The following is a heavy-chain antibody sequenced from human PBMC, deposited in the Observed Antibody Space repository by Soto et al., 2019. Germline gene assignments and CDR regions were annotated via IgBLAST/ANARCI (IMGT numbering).Heavy chain of an antibody. J-gene: IGHJ2*01. Sequence: QVQLQESGPGLVKPSQTLSLTCTVSGGSISSGDYYWSWIRQPPGKGLEWIGYIYYSGSTYYNPSLKSRVTISVDTSKNQFSPKLSSVTAADTAVYYCARDRGWGNYGDYVGFWYFDLWGRGTLVTVSS. CDR1: GGSISSGDYY. D-gene: IGHD4-17*01. V-gene: IGHV4-30-4*01. CDR2: IYYSGST. CDR3: ARDRGWGNYGDYVGFWYFDL.